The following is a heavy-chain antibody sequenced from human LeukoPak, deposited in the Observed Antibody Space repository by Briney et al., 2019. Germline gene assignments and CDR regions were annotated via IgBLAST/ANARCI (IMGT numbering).Heavy chain of an antibody. Sequence: GGSLRLSCAASSFTFSNYAMSWVRLAPGKGLEWVAVISYDGSNKYYADSVKGRFTISRDNSKNTLYLQMNSLRAEDTAVYYCARGERTITIFGVAPGGFDPWGQGTLVTVSS. D-gene: IGHD3-3*01. CDR2: ISYDGSNK. CDR3: ARGERTITIFGVAPGGFDP. CDR1: SFTFSNYA. J-gene: IGHJ5*02. V-gene: IGHV3-30-3*01.